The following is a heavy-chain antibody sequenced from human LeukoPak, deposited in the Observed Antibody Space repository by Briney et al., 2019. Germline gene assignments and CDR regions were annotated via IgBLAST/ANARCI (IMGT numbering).Heavy chain of an antibody. CDR1: GYTFTSYG. Sequence: ASVKVSCEASGYTFTSYGISWVRQAPGQGLEWMGWIRAYNGNTNYAQKFQGRVTMTRDTSISTAYMELSSLRSDDTAVYYCARVDSRGRHFDYWGQGTLVTVSS. D-gene: IGHD3-16*01. CDR2: IRAYNGNT. J-gene: IGHJ4*02. CDR3: ARVDSRGRHFDY. V-gene: IGHV1-18*01.